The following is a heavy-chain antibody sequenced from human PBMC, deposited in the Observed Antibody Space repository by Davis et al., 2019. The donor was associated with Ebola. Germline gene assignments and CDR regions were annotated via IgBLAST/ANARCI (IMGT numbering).Heavy chain of an antibody. V-gene: IGHV3-21*01. CDR1: GFTFSSYS. CDR2: ISSSSSYI. CDR3: ARDSEDGFGVVLIPLVPMDV. D-gene: IGHD3-3*01. Sequence: GESLKISCAASGFTFSSYSMNWVRQAPGKGLEWVSSISSSSSYIYYADSLKGRFTISRDNAKNSLYLQMNSLRAEDTAVYYCARDSEDGFGVVLIPLVPMDVWGKGTTVTVSS. J-gene: IGHJ6*04.